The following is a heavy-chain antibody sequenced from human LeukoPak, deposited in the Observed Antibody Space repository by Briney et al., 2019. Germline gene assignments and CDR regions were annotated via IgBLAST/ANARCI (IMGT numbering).Heavy chain of an antibody. V-gene: IGHV3-21*01. CDR2: ISSSSSYI. CDR3: ASYYYGSGSYGH. D-gene: IGHD3-10*01. CDR1: GFTFSSYS. Sequence: GGSLRLSCAASGFTFSSYSMNWVRQAPGKGLEWVSSISSSSSYIYYADSVKGRFTISRDNAKNPLYLQMNSLRAEDTAVYYCASYYYGSGSYGHWGQGTLVTVSS. J-gene: IGHJ4*02.